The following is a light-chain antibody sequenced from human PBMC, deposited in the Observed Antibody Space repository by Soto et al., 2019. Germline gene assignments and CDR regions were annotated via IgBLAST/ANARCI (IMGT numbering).Light chain of an antibody. CDR3: QQHGNSLLW. CDR1: QTVDHAY. J-gene: IGKJ1*01. V-gene: IGKV3-20*01. Sequence: VLTQSPGTLSLSLGDRATLSCRASQTVDHAYVAWYQQCPGQSPSLLVYGASTSATDVPERCSGSGSGTAFMLTISRLEPEDSAVYYCQQHGNSLLWFGQGPKAEIK. CDR2: GAS.